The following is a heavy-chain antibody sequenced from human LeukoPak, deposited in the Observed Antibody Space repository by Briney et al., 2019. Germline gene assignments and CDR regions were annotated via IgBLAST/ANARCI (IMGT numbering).Heavy chain of an antibody. CDR2: IYHRGST. D-gene: IGHD5-12*01. CDR1: GYSISSGYY. CDR3: ARDGGYSGYDDY. J-gene: IGHJ4*02. V-gene: IGHV4-38-2*02. Sequence: PSETLSLTCTVSGYSISSGYYWGWIRQPPGKGLEWIGSIYHRGSTYYNPSLKSRVTISVDTSKNQFSLKLSSVTAADTAVYYCARDGGYSGYDDYWGQGTLVTVSS.